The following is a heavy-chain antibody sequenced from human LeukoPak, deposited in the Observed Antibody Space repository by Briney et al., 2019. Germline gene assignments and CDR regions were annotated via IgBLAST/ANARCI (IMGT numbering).Heavy chain of an antibody. V-gene: IGHV4-31*03. Sequence: SETLSLTCTVSGGSISSGGYYWSWIRQHPGKGLEWIGYIYYSGSTYYNPSLKSRVTISVDTSKNQFSLKLSSVTAAATGVYYCARDSGSGPRGHDYWGQGTLVTVSS. J-gene: IGHJ4*02. CDR3: ARDSGSGPRGHDY. D-gene: IGHD3-10*01. CDR1: GGSISSGGYY. CDR2: IYYSGST.